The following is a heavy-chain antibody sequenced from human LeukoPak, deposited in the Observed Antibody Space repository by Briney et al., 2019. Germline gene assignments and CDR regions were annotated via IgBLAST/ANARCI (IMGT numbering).Heavy chain of an antibody. Sequence: GGSLRLACAASGFTFSDYYMSWIRQAPGKGLEWVSYISSSSSYTNYADSVKGRFTISRDNSKNTLYLQMNSLRAEDTAVYYCAKDLRFGEFFDYWGQGTLVTVSS. CDR3: AKDLRFGEFFDY. V-gene: IGHV3-11*05. CDR2: ISSSSSYT. D-gene: IGHD3-10*01. CDR1: GFTFSDYY. J-gene: IGHJ4*02.